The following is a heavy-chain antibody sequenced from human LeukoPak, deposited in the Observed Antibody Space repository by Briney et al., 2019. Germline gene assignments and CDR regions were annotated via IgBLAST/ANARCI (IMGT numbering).Heavy chain of an antibody. V-gene: IGHV3-21*01. CDR1: GFTFRNDG. CDR2: ISTISTYI. CDR3: ARGDHYDSTGY. D-gene: IGHD3-22*01. J-gene: IGHJ4*02. Sequence: GGSLRLSCAASGFTFRNDGMSWVRQAPGKGLEWVSSISTISTYIYYADSVKGRFTISRDNAKNSLYLQMNSLRAEDTAVYYCARGDHYDSTGYWGQGTLVTVSS.